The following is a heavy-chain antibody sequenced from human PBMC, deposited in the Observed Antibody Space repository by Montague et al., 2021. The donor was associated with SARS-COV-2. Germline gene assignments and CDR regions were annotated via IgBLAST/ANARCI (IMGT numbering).Heavy chain of an antibody. CDR2: INHRGSS. CDR3: ARAQLTIFAVLIMLPAAGAIDI. J-gene: IGHJ3*02. CDR1: GGSFSDYY. Sequence: SETLSLTCAVYGGSFSDYYWTWIRQPPGKGLEWIGEINHRGSSNYNPSLKSRVTISVDTSKSQISLKLTSVTAADTAQYYCARAQLTIFAVLIMLPAAGAIDIWGQGTAVTVSS. V-gene: IGHV4-34*01. D-gene: IGHD3-3*01.